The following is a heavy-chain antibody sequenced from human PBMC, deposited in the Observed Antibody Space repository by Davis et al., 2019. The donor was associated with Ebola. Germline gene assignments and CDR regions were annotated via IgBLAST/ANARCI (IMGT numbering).Heavy chain of an antibody. CDR1: GGIFSNFA. CDR3: ARTITMVQGGAFDI. J-gene: IGHJ3*02. CDR2: ISAYNGNT. Sequence: ASVKVSCKTSGGIFSNFAISWVRQAPGQGLEWMGWISAYNGNTNYAQKLQGRVTMTTDTSTSTAYMELRSLRSDDTAVYYCARTITMVQGGAFDIWGQGTMVTVSS. D-gene: IGHD3-10*01. V-gene: IGHV1-18*04.